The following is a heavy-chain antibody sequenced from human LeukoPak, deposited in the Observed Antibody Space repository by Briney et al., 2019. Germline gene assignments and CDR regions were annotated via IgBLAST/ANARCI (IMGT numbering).Heavy chain of an antibody. CDR3: ARSRDNVLDY. CDR2: ISSDGSDA. CDR1: GFIFSRYW. V-gene: IGHV3-74*01. D-gene: IGHD1-1*01. Sequence: GGSLRLSCAASGFIFSRYWMYWVRQVPGKGLVWVSRISSDGSDASYADSVEGRFAISRDSARNTLYLQMNSLRAEDTAVCYCARSRDNVLDYWGQGTLVTVSS. J-gene: IGHJ4*02.